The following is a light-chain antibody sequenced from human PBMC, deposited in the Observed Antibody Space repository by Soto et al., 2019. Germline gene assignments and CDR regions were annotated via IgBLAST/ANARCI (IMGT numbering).Light chain of an antibody. J-gene: IGKJ1*01. CDR3: HQYAGPPWT. V-gene: IGKV4-1*01. CDR2: WAT. Sequence: EIVLTQSPDSLAVSLGERATIKCKTSCSVLYSPNNMNYLAWYQQKRGQPPKLLIYWATFRESGVPDRFSGSGSETDFTLTISSLQAEDVAVYYCHQYAGPPWTFGQGTKVEIK. CDR1: CSVLYSPNNMNY.